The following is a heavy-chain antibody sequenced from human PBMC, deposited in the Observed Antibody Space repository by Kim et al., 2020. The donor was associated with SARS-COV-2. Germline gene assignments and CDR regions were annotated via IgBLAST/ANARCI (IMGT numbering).Heavy chain of an antibody. CDR3: AKDRGYYDFWSGYAPGYYYYYGMDV. D-gene: IGHD3-3*01. CDR1: GFTFSSYG. J-gene: IGHJ6*02. CDR2: ISYDGSNK. V-gene: IGHV3-30*18. Sequence: GGSLRLSCAASGFTFSSYGMHWVRQAPGKGLEWVAVISYDGSNKYYADSVKGRFTISRDNSKNTLYLQMNSLRAEDTAVYYCAKDRGYYDFWSGYAPGYYYYYGMDVWGQGTTVTVSS.